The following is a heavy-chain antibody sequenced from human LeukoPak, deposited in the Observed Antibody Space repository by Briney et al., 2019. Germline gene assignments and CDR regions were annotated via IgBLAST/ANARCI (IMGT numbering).Heavy chain of an antibody. V-gene: IGHV3-23*01. Sequence: GGSLRRSCAASGFTFSSYAMTWVRQAPGKGLEWVSGISGSGGSTYHADSVKGRFTISRDNSKNTLYLQMHSLRAEDTAIYYCAKDRRLPWDYFDSWGQGTQVTVSS. CDR2: ISGSGGST. CDR3: AKDRRLPWDYFDS. J-gene: IGHJ4*02. CDR1: GFTFSSYA. D-gene: IGHD5-12*01.